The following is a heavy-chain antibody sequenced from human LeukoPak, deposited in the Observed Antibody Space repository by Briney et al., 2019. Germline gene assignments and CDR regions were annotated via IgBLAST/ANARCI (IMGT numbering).Heavy chain of an antibody. J-gene: IGHJ4*02. V-gene: IGHV6-1*01. Sequence: SQTLSLTCAISGDSVSSNSPAWNWIRQSPSRGLEWLGRTYYRSKWYNDYAVSVKSRITINPDTSKNQFSLQLNSVTPEDTAVYYCARAWRYYYDSSGYLDYWGQGTLVSVSS. CDR1: GDSVSSNSPA. CDR2: TYYRSKWYN. CDR3: ARAWRYYYDSSGYLDY. D-gene: IGHD3-22*01.